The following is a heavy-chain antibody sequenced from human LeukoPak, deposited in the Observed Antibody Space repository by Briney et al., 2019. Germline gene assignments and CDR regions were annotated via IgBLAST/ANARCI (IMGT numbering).Heavy chain of an antibody. CDR2: ITGSGNST. Sequence: AGGSLRLSCAVSGFTFSNYAMTWVRQAPGKGLEWVSEITGSGNSTYYADPVKGRFTISGDNSKNTLYLQMNSLRAEDTAVYYCARELFDFDYWGQGTLVTVSS. CDR3: ARELFDFDY. J-gene: IGHJ4*02. V-gene: IGHV3-23*01. CDR1: GFTFSNYA. D-gene: IGHD3-10*01.